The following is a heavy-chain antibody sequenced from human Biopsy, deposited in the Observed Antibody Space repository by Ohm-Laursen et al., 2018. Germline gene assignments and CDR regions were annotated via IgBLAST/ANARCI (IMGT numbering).Heavy chain of an antibody. V-gene: IGHV1-18*01. D-gene: IGHD1-14*01. Sequence: VASVKVSCKTSGYTFTSFGFSWVRQAPGQGLEWMGWINAYNGDTDYAQKLQGRVPITTDTSTTTTYMELRSLRSDDTAVYYCARDLTRQPRRGAFDIWGQGTLVTVSS. CDR1: GYTFTSFG. J-gene: IGHJ3*02. CDR3: ARDLTRQPRRGAFDI. CDR2: INAYNGDT.